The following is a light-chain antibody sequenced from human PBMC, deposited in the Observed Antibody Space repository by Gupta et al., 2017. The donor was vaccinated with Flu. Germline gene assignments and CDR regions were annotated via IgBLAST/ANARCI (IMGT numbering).Light chain of an antibody. V-gene: IGLV3-9*02. CDR1: TLGGRR. J-gene: IGLJ1*01. CDR2: ADT. Sequence: CGGDTLGGRRVYWHHQKPGQAPVLVSYADTKRPSGIPERFSGSSSGNTATLTITGAQAGDEGDFYCLIWDKYSYVCGTGTKLSVL. CDR3: LIWDKYSYV.